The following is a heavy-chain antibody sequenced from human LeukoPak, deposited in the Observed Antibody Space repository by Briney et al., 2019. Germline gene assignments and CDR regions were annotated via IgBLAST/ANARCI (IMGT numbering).Heavy chain of an antibody. D-gene: IGHD1-26*01. CDR2: INPNSGDT. V-gene: IGHV1-2*02. J-gene: IGHJ4*02. Sequence: ASVKVSCKASGYTFSGYYIHWVRQAPGQGLEWMGWINPNSGDTNYAQKFQGRVTMTRDTSISTAYMELRRLRSDDTAVYYCARDPITIVVATGSSDYWGQGTLVTVSS. CDR1: GYTFSGYY. CDR3: ARDPITIVVATGSSDY.